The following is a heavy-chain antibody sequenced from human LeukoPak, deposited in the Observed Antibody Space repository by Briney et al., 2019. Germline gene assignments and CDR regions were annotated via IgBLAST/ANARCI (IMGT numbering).Heavy chain of an antibody. CDR1: GGSISSSSYY. D-gene: IGHD6-6*01. J-gene: IGHJ5*02. Sequence: SETLSLTCTVSGGSISSSSYYWGWIRQPPGKGLEWIGSIYYSGSTYYNPSLKSRVTISVDTSKNQFSLKLSSVTAADTAVYYCASSCSSSRKVPEPNWFDPWGQGTLVTVSS. CDR2: IYYSGST. V-gene: IGHV4-39*01. CDR3: ASSCSSSRKVPEPNWFDP.